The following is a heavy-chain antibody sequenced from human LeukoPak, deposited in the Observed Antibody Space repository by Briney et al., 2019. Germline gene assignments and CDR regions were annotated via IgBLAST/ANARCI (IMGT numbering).Heavy chain of an antibody. CDR3: ARERIPNGRADFDY. J-gene: IGHJ4*02. CDR2: LSSDATNT. CDR1: GFNCNTYA. V-gene: IGHV3-30*04. Sequence: GGSLRLSCAAYGFNCNTYAMDWVRQAPGKGLEGGAVLSSDATNTYYADSVRGRFTISRDNSQNTLYLQMSSLRPDDTAVYYCARERIPNGRADFDYRGQGTLVTVSS. D-gene: IGHD1-26*01.